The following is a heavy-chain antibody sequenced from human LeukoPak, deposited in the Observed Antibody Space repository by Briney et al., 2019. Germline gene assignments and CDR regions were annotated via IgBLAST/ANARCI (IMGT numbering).Heavy chain of an antibody. CDR2: IYYSGST. J-gene: IGHJ4*02. V-gene: IGHV4-59*01. CDR1: GGSISSYY. D-gene: IGHD3-3*01. Sequence: PSETLSLTCTVSGGSISSYYWSWIRQPPGKGLEWFGYIYYSGSTNYNPSLKSRVTISVDTSKNQFSLKLSSVTAADTAVYYCARAGWDDFWSGYSYYFDYWGQGTLVTVSS. CDR3: ARAGWDDFWSGYSYYFDY.